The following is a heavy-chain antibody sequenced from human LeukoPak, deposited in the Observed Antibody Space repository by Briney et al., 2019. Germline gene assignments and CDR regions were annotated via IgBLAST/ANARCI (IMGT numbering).Heavy chain of an antibody. CDR1: GGSFSSYY. J-gene: IGHJ4*02. D-gene: IGHD3-22*01. CDR2: IYYSGST. CDR3: ARLSRDSSGFDY. V-gene: IGHV4-59*08. Sequence: SETLSLTCAVYGGSFSSYYWSWIRQPPGKGLEWIGYIYYSGSTNYNPSLKSRVTISVDTSKNQFSLKLSSVTAADTAVYYCARLSRDSSGFDYWGQGTLVTVSS.